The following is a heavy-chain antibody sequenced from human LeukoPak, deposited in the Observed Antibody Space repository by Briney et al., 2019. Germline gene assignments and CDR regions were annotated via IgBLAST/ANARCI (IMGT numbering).Heavy chain of an antibody. CDR2: VYYSGST. CDR3: ARWAVGSSSEKYKDAFYI. Sequence: PSETLCLSCAVSGFSFSSSWWWGWIRQPPGKGLEWIGYVYYSGSTYYNPSLKSRVTMSVDTSKNQFSLKLSSVTAVDTAVYYCARWAVGSSSEKYKDAFYILGQGTMVTVSS. CDR1: GFSFSSSWW. V-gene: IGHV4-28*01. D-gene: IGHD6-6*01. J-gene: IGHJ3*02.